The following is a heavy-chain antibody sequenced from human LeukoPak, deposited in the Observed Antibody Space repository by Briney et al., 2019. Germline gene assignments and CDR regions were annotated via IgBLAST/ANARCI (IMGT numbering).Heavy chain of an antibody. CDR1: GGSISSYY. V-gene: IGHV4-59*08. CDR2: IYYSGST. Sequence: SETLSLTCTVSGGSISSYYWSWIRQPPGKGLEWIGYIYYSGSTNHNPSLKSRVTISVDTSKNQFSLKLSSVTAADTAVYYCARQVQWLAPYNWFDPWGQGTLVTVSS. CDR3: ARQVQWLAPYNWFDP. J-gene: IGHJ5*02. D-gene: IGHD6-19*01.